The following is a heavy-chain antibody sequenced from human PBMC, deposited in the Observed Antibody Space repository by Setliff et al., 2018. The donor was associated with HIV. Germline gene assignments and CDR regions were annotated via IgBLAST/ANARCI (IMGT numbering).Heavy chain of an antibody. Sequence: PSETLSLTCTVSGGSIINYFWSWIRLPPGKRLEWIGYIYYSGSTDYNPSLKSRVTISVDTSKSQVSLKLSSVTAADTAVYYCARSPGVDTNMAFDYWGRGTRVTVPQ. CDR1: GGSIINYF. CDR3: ARSPGVDTNMAFDY. CDR2: IYYSGST. J-gene: IGHJ4*02. V-gene: IGHV4-59*01. D-gene: IGHD5-18*01.